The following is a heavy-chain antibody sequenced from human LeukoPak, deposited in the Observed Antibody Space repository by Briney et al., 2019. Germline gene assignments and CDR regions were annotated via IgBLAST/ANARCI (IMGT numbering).Heavy chain of an antibody. J-gene: IGHJ3*02. CDR3: ARGNRLYSSSWSSLAFDI. V-gene: IGHV1-8*01. Sequence: GASVKVSCKASGYTLTSYDINWVRQATGQGLEWMGWTNPNSGYTGSAQKFQGRVTMTRNTSISTAYMELSSLRSEDTAVYYCARGNRLYSSSWSSLAFDIWGQGTMVTVSS. CDR2: TNPNSGYT. CDR1: GYTLTSYD. D-gene: IGHD6-13*01.